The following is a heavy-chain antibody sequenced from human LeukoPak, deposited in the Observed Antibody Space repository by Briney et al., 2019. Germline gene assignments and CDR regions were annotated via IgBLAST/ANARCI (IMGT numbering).Heavy chain of an antibody. D-gene: IGHD3-22*01. CDR2: IDPSDSYT. Sequence: GSLKISCKGSGYSLTSYWISWVRQMPGKGLEWMGRIDPSDSYTNYSPSFQGHVTISADKSISTAYLQWSSLKASDTAMYYCARPRLGGHYYDSSGYDEAFDIWGQGTMVTVSS. CDR1: GYSLTSYW. J-gene: IGHJ3*02. CDR3: ARPRLGGHYYDSSGYDEAFDI. V-gene: IGHV5-10-1*01.